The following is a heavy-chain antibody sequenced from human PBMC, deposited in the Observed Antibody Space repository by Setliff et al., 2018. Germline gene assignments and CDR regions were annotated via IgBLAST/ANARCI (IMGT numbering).Heavy chain of an antibody. CDR1: GGSISISGYY. J-gene: IGHJ5*02. CDR3: ARDQYNFWSGYFYESSWFDP. V-gene: IGHV4-31*02. CDR2: IYYSGSA. Sequence: PSETLSLTCTVSGGSISISGYYWTWIRQHPGKGLEWIGYIYYSGSAYYNPSLKSRVSISVDTSKNQFSLKLSSVTAADTAVYYCARDQYNFWSGYFYESSWFDPWGQGTLVTVSS. D-gene: IGHD3-3*01.